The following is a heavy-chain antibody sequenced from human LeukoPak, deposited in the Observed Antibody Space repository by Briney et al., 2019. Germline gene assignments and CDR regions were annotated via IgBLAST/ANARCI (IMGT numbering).Heavy chain of an antibody. Sequence: PGGSLRLSCAASGFTVSSDYMSWVRQAPGQGLEWVANINKDGSEKNYVSSVKGRFTISRDNAKNSLTLQMNSLRAEDTAVYFCGRWAEGFDFWGQGTLVTVSS. CDR1: GFTVSSDY. J-gene: IGHJ4*02. CDR2: INKDGSEK. V-gene: IGHV3-7*05. CDR3: GRWAEGFDF. D-gene: IGHD1-14*01.